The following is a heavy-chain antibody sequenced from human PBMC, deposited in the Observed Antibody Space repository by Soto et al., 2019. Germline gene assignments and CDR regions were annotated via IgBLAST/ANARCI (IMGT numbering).Heavy chain of an antibody. CDR1: GGSISSYY. CDR3: ARGRFGESNTPFDY. Sequence: QVQLQESGPGLVKPSETLSLTCTVSGGSISSYYWSWIRQPPGKGLEWIGYIYYSGSTNYNPSLKSRVTISVDTSKNQFSLKLSSVTAADTAVYYCARGRFGESNTPFDYWGQGTLVTVSS. CDR2: IYYSGST. D-gene: IGHD3-10*01. J-gene: IGHJ4*02. V-gene: IGHV4-59*01.